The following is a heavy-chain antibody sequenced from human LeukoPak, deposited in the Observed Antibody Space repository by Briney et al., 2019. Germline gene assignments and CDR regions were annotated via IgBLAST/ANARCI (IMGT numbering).Heavy chain of an antibody. D-gene: IGHD4-17*01. CDR2: ISYDGSNK. CDR1: GFTFSSYG. CDR3: AKTFWTTVTTDLFDY. V-gene: IGHV3-30*18. J-gene: IGHJ4*02. Sequence: GGSLRLSCAASGFTFSSYGMHWVRQAPGKGLEWVAVISYDGSNKYYADSVKGRFTISRDNSKNTLYLQMNSLRAEDTAMYYCAKTFWTTVTTDLFDYWGQGTLVTVSS.